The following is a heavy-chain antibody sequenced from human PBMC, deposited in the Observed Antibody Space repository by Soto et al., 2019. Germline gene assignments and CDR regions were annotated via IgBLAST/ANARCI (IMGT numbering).Heavy chain of an antibody. CDR1: GFTFRDYY. CDR3: ARDVDADFRTDFDY. V-gene: IGHV3-11*01. J-gene: IGHJ4*02. Sequence: GGSLRLSCAASGFTFRDYYIHWIRRAPGKGLEWISYISGNGEIIQYAASARGRFTISRDNAENSVYLEMDSLRAEDTALYYCARDVDADFRTDFDYWGRGTLVTVPQ. D-gene: IGHD4-17*01. CDR2: ISGNGEII.